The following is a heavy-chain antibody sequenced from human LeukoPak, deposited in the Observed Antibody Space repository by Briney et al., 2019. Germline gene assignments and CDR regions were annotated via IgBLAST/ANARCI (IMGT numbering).Heavy chain of an antibody. CDR2: VNGNGGGT. V-gene: IGHV3-23*01. D-gene: IGHD3-9*01. CDR3: AREGYYDLLAGPHGY. CDR1: GFTFSIYA. Sequence: PGGSLRLSCAASGFTFSIYAMTWVRQAPGKGLEWVSSVNGNGGGTFYADSVKGRFTISRDNSKNTLYLQMNSLRAEDTAFYYCAREGYYDLLAGPHGYWGRGTLVTVSS. J-gene: IGHJ4*02.